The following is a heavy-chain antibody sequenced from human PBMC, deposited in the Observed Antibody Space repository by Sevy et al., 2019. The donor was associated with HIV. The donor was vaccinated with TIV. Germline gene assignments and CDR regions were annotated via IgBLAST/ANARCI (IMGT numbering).Heavy chain of an antibody. CDR2: ISYDGSNK. J-gene: IGHJ6*02. V-gene: IGHV3-30*18. CDR1: GFTFSSYG. D-gene: IGHD6-13*01. Sequence: GGSLRLSCAASGFTFSSYGMHWVRQAPGKGLEWVAVISYDGSNKYYADSVKGRFTISRDNSKNTLYLQMSSLRAEDTDVYYCAKEDGSSWRVIYYYYGMDVWGQGTTVTVSS. CDR3: AKEDGSSWRVIYYYYGMDV.